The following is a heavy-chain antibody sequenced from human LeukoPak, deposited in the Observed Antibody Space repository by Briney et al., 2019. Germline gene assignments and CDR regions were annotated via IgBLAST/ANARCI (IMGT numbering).Heavy chain of an antibody. CDR1: GGSISSSSYY. CDR3: ARLLRSYYADY. J-gene: IGHJ4*02. CDR2: IYYSGST. D-gene: IGHD3-10*01. V-gene: IGHV4-61*01. Sequence: SETLSLTCTVSGGSISSSSYYWSWIRQPPGKGLEWIGYIYYSGSTNYNPSLKSRVTISVDTSKNQFSLKLSSVTAADTAVYYCARLLRSYYADYWGQGTLVTVSS.